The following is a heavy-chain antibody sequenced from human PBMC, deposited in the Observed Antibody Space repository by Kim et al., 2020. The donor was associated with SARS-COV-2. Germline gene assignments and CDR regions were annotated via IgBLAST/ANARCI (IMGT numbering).Heavy chain of an antibody. CDR3: ARDRGVRGVIIQYYYYGMDV. D-gene: IGHD3-10*01. J-gene: IGHJ6*02. Sequence: ASVKVSCKASGYTFTSYGISWVRQAPGQGLEWMGWISAYNGNTNYAQKLQGRVTMTTDTSTSTAYMELRSLRSDDTAVYYCARDRGVRGVIIQYYYYGMDVWGQGTTVTVSS. CDR1: GYTFTSYG. CDR2: ISAYNGNT. V-gene: IGHV1-18*01.